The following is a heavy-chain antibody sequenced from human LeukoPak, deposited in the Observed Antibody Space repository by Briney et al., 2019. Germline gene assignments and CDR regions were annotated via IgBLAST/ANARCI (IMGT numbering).Heavy chain of an antibody. CDR3: ASSGWYFPFDY. D-gene: IGHD6-19*01. V-gene: IGHV3-7*01. Sequence: GGSLRLSCAASGFTFSSYWMSWVRQAPGKGLEWVPNIKQDGSEKYYVDSVKGRFTISRDNAKNSLYLQMNSLRAEDTAVYYCASSGWYFPFDYWGQGTLVTVSS. CDR2: IKQDGSEK. J-gene: IGHJ4*02. CDR1: GFTFSSYW.